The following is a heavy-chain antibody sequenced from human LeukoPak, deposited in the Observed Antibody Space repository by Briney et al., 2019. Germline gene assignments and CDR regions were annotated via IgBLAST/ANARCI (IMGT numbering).Heavy chain of an antibody. J-gene: IGHJ4*02. CDR3: ARLRAASGSFDY. Sequence: SQTLSLTCTVSGDSISSGGYYWSWIRQHPGKGLEWIGYIYYSGRTFYDPSLKSRLTISVDTSKTQFSLKLTSVTAADTAVYFCARLRAASGSFDYWGQGTLVTVSS. D-gene: IGHD6-13*01. CDR1: GDSISSGGYY. V-gene: IGHV4-31*03. CDR2: IYYSGRT.